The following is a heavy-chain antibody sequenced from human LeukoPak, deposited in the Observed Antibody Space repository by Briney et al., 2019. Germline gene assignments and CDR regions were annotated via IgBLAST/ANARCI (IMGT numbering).Heavy chain of an antibody. Sequence: SETLSLTCAVSGGSISSGGYSWSWIRQPPGKGLEWIGYIYYSGSTYYNPSLKSRVTISVDTSKNQFSLKLSSVTAADTAVYYCASGYSGYAGYYMDAWGKGTTVTVSS. J-gene: IGHJ6*03. CDR1: GGSISSGGYS. V-gene: IGHV4-30-4*07. D-gene: IGHD5-12*01. CDR3: ASGYSGYAGYYMDA. CDR2: IYYSGST.